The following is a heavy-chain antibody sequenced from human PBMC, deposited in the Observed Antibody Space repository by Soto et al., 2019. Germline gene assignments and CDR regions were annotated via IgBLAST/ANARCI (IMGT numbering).Heavy chain of an antibody. V-gene: IGHV1-3*01. CDR2: VNAAKGDT. D-gene: IGHD3-10*01. CDR3: ATEIGTVARDPSVYYYAMDV. J-gene: IGHJ6*02. CDR1: GYTFTSYV. Sequence: ASVKVSCKASGYTFTSYVIHWVRQAPGQGLEWMGCVNAAKGDTKYSQKFQGRVTLSRDTSASTAYMELSSLRSEDTAVYYCATEIGTVARDPSVYYYAMDVWGQGSTVTVSS.